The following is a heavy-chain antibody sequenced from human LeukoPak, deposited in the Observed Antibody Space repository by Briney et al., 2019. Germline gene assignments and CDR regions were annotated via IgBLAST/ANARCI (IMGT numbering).Heavy chain of an antibody. Sequence: GGSLRLSCAASGFTFRHYAMGWVRQAPGKGLEWVSGISGTDTRTYYADSVRGRFTISRDGSKNTLFLQMSRLRVDDTAFYYCAKTETTVWNYFDSWGQGTLVTVSS. V-gene: IGHV3-23*01. J-gene: IGHJ4*02. D-gene: IGHD4-17*01. CDR1: GFTFRHYA. CDR2: ISGTDTRT. CDR3: AKTETTVWNYFDS.